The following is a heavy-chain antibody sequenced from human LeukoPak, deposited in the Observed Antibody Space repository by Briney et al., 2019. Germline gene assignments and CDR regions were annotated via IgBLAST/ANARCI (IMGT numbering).Heavy chain of an antibody. CDR3: ARERRCSGGGCYHWFAA. J-gene: IGHJ5*02. Sequence: SETLSLTCAVSGYSISSVYYWGWIRQPPGKGLEWIGSSNHGGNTCYNPSLKSRVTISVDTSKSHFSLNLSSATAADTAVYYCARERRCSGGGCYHWFAAWGQETLVTVSS. D-gene: IGHD2-15*01. CDR1: GYSISSVYY. CDR2: SNHGGNT. V-gene: IGHV4-38-2*02.